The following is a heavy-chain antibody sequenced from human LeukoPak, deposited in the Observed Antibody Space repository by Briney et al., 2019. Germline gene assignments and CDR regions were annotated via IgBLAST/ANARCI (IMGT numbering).Heavy chain of an antibody. CDR2: ISSSSSYI. V-gene: IGHV3-21*01. D-gene: IGHD5-12*01. CDR3: ARVDSGSDFRWFDP. Sequence: VGSLRLSCAASGFTFSSYSMNWVRQAPGKGLEWVSSISSSSSYIYYADSVKGRFTISRDNAKNSLYLQMNSLRAEDTAVYYCARVDSGSDFRWFDPWGQGTLVTVSS. CDR1: GFTFSSYS. J-gene: IGHJ5*02.